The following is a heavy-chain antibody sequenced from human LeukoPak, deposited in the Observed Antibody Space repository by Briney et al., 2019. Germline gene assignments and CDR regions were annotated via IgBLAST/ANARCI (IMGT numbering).Heavy chain of an antibody. D-gene: IGHD5-18*01. J-gene: IGHJ5*02. CDR2: ISYDGSNK. V-gene: IGHV3-30*18. CDR3: AKDLGVYSYGYNWFDP. CDR1: GFTFSSHG. Sequence: PGGSLRLSCAASGFTFSSHGMHWVRQAPGKGLEWVAVISYDGSNKYYADSVKGRFTISRDNSKNTLYLQMNSLRAEDTAVYYCAKDLGVYSYGYNWFDPWGQGTLVTVSS.